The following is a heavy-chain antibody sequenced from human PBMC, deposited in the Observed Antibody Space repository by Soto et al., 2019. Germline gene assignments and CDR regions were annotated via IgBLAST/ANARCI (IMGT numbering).Heavy chain of an antibody. J-gene: IGHJ4*02. CDR2: ISGSGGRT. Sequence: GGSRRRSCAASEFTFSSYAMSWVRQAPNKGLEWVSTISGSGGRTYYADSAKGRFTISRDNSRNTLHLQMNSLRVEDTAVYYCAKTLLSTSWYGLHDYVSQGTLVTVSS. D-gene: IGHD6-13*01. V-gene: IGHV3-23*01. CDR1: EFTFSSYA. CDR3: AKTLLSTSWYGLHDY.